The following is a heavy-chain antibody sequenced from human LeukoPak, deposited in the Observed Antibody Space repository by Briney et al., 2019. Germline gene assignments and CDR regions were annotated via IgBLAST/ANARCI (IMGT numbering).Heavy chain of an antibody. CDR2: INPNSGGT. CDR3: VSTAAGPAYYFDC. D-gene: IGHD6-13*01. V-gene: IGHV1-2*02. Sequence: ASVKVSCKASGYTFTGYYMHWVRQAPGQGLEWMGWINPNSGGTNYAQKFQGRVTMTRDTSISTAYMELSRLRSDDTAVYYCVSTAAGPAYYFDCRGQGTLVTVSS. J-gene: IGHJ4*02. CDR1: GYTFTGYY.